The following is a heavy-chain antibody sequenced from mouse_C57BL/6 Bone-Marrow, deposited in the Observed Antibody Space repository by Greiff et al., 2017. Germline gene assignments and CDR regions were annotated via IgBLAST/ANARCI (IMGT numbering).Heavy chain of an antibody. V-gene: IGHV1-59*01. CDR2: IDPSDSYT. D-gene: IGHD2-4*01. J-gene: IGHJ3*01. CDR1: GYTFTSYW. Sequence: QVQLQQPGAELVRPGTSVKLSCKASGYTFTSYWMHWVKQRPGQGLEWIGVIDPSDSYTNYNQKFKGEATLTVDTSSSTAYMQLSSLTSEDSAVYYCARGIYDYLFAYWGQGTLVTVSA. CDR3: ARGIYDYLFAY.